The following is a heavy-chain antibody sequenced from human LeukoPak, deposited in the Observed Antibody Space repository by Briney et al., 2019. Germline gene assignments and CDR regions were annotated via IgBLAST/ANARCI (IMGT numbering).Heavy chain of an antibody. CDR1: GFTFDDYA. V-gene: IGHV3-9*01. J-gene: IGHJ4*02. CDR3: AVRYYYDSSGYL. Sequence: PGGSLRLSCAASGFTFDDYAMHWVRQAPGKGLEWVSGISWNSGSIGYADSVKGRFTISRDNAKNSLYLQMNSLRAEDTAVYYCAVRYYYDSSGYLWGQGTLVTVSS. D-gene: IGHD3-22*01. CDR2: ISWNSGSI.